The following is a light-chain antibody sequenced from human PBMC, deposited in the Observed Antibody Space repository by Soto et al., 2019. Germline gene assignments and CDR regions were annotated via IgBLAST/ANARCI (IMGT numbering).Light chain of an antibody. Sequence: DVVMTQSPDSLAMSLGERATIDCKSSQNLLYSPNNKNYLAWFQHKPGQPPKLLIYWASSRESGVPDRFSGSGSGTDFTLTISSLQAEDVAVYYCQQYYSIPLTFGGGTRVEIK. CDR3: QQYYSIPLT. V-gene: IGKV4-1*01. CDR1: QNLLYSPNNKNY. J-gene: IGKJ4*01. CDR2: WAS.